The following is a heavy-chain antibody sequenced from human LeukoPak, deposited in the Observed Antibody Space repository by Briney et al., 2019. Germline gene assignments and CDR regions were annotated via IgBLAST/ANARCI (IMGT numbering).Heavy chain of an antibody. V-gene: IGHV4-59*01. J-gene: IGHJ6*02. CDR2: IYYSGST. Sequence: PSETLSLTCTVSGGSISSYYWSWIRQPPGKGLEWIGYIYYSGSTNYNPSLKSRVTISVDTSKNQFSLKLSSVTAADTAVYYCARDQVVVAATGDYYYYGMDVWGQGTTVTVSS. CDR3: ARDQVVVAATGDYYYYGMDV. D-gene: IGHD2-15*01. CDR1: GGSISSYY.